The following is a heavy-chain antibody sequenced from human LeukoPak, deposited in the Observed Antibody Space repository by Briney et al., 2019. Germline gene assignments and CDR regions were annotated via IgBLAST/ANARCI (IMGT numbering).Heavy chain of an antibody. CDR3: VRADEYKFDL. CDR1: GYTFTSYA. V-gene: IGHV7-4-1*02. J-gene: IGHJ5*02. Sequence: GASVKVSCKASGYTFTSYAMNWVRQAPGQGPEWMGWINTITGNPTYGQGFPGRFVFSLDTSVNAAYLQISSLKAEDTAFYYCVRADEYKFDLWGQGTLVTVSS. D-gene: IGHD1-1*01. CDR2: INTITGNP.